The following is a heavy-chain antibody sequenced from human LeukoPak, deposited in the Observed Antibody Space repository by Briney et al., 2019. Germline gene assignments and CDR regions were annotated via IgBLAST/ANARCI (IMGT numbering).Heavy chain of an antibody. CDR2: ISSSSSYI. D-gene: IGHD3-22*01. J-gene: IGHJ4*02. CDR1: GFTFSSYS. CDR3: ARFPGSYYDSSGYRFDY. V-gene: IGHV3-21*01. Sequence: GGSLRLSCAASGFTFSSYSMNWVRQAPGKGLEWVSSISSSSSYIYYTDSLKGRFTISRDNAKNSLYLQVNSLRAEDTAVYYCARFPGSYYDSSGYRFDYWGQGTLVTVSS.